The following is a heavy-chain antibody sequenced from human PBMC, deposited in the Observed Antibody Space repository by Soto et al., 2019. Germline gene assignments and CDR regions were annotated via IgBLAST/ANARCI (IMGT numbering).Heavy chain of an antibody. D-gene: IGHD6-19*01. CDR1: GFTFSSYG. V-gene: IGHV3-30*18. CDR2: ISYDGSNK. CDR3: AKVPGYSSTVADMVV. J-gene: IGHJ6*02. Sequence: QVQLVESGGGVVQPGRSLRLSCAASGFTFSSYGMHWVRQAPGKGLEWVAVISYDGSNKYYADSVKGRFTISRDNSKNTLYLQMNSLRAEDTAVYYCAKVPGYSSTVADMVVWGQGTTVTVSS.